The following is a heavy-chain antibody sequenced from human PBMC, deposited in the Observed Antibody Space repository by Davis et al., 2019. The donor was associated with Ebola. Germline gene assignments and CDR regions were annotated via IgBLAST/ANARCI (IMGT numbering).Heavy chain of an antibody. CDR1: GFTFSGSA. Sequence: GSLRPPCAAPGFTFSGSAMHWVRQASGKGLEWVGRIRSKANSYATAYAASVKGRFTISRDDSKNTAYLQMNSLKTEDTAVYYCTRDSSSVDYWGQGTLVTVSS. J-gene: IGHJ4*02. D-gene: IGHD6-13*01. CDR2: IRSKANSYAT. CDR3: TRDSSSVDY. V-gene: IGHV3-73*01.